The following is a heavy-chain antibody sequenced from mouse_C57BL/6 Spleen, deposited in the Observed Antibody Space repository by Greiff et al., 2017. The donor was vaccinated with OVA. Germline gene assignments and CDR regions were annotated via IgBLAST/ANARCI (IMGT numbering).Heavy chain of an antibody. J-gene: IGHJ3*01. CDR3: AREGDGYSFAY. Sequence: VQLKESGAELVRPGTSVKMSCKASGYTFTNYWIGWAKQRPGHGLEWIGDIYPGGGYTNYNEKFKGKATLTADKSSSTAYMQFSSLTSEDSAIYYCAREGDGYSFAYWGQGTLVTVSA. CDR2: IYPGGGYT. CDR1: GYTFTNYW. D-gene: IGHD2-3*01. V-gene: IGHV1-63*01.